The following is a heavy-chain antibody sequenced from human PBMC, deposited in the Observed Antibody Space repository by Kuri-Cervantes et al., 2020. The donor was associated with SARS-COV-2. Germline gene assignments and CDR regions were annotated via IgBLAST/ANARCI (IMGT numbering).Heavy chain of an antibody. V-gene: IGHV4-4*07. J-gene: IGHJ4*02. CDR2: IYTSGST. CDR1: GGSISSYY. D-gene: IGHD3-3*01. CDR3: ARIPDYDFWSGYYTPYYFDY. Sequence: SETLSLTCTVSGGSISSYYWSWIRQPAGKGLEWIGRIYTSGSTNYNPSLKSRVTISVDTSRNQFSLKLSSVTAADTAVYYCARIPDYDFWSGYYTPYYFDYWGQGTLVTVSS.